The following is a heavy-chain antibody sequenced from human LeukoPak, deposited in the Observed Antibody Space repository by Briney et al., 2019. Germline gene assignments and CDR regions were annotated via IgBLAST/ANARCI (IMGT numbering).Heavy chain of an antibody. CDR3: ARSSLGTITAGPFDY. D-gene: IGHD5-12*01. V-gene: IGHV1-8*01. CDR1: GYTFTSYD. J-gene: IGHJ4*02. Sequence: ASVKVSCKASGYTFTSYDINWVRQATGQGLEWMGWMNPNSGNTGYAQNFQGRVTMTTDTSTGTAYMELRSLRSDDTAIYFCARSSLGTITAGPFDYWGQGTLVAVSS. CDR2: MNPNSGNT.